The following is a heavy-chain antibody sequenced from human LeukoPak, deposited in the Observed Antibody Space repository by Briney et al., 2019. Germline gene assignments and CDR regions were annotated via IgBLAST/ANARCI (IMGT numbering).Heavy chain of an antibody. Sequence: SETLSLTCTVSGGSISSSSYYWGWIRQPPGKGLEWIGSIYYSGSTYYNPSLKSRVTISVDTSKNQFSLKLSSVTAADTAVYYCARLTLGFWSGYYKCYLDYWGQGTLVTVSS. CDR1: GGSISSSSYY. CDR3: ARLTLGFWSGYYKCYLDY. V-gene: IGHV4-39*01. D-gene: IGHD3-3*01. CDR2: IYYSGST. J-gene: IGHJ4*02.